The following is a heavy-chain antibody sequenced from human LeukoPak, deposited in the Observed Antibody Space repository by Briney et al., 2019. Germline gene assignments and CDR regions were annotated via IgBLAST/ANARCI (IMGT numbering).Heavy chain of an antibody. Sequence: PSETLSLTCTVSGGSISSSYWSWIRQPPGKGLEWIGYIYYSGSTNYNPSLKSRVTISVDTSKNQFSLKLSSVIAADTAVYYCARTTEGYCSSASCFGFSYSYYMDVWGKGTTVTISS. CDR1: GGSISSSY. V-gene: IGHV4-59*01. CDR3: ARTTEGYCSSASCFGFSYSYYMDV. D-gene: IGHD2-2*01. J-gene: IGHJ6*03. CDR2: IYYSGST.